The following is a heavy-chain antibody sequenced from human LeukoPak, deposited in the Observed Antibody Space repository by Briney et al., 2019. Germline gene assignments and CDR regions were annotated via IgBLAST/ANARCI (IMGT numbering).Heavy chain of an antibody. Sequence: PSETLSFTCTVSGGSIRSYYWSWIRQPPGKGLEWIGYIYFSGSTSYNPSLKSRVTISVDTSKNQFSLKLNSVTAADTAVYYCARQGPLTTAVTTRTNPFDYWGQGTLVTVSS. J-gene: IGHJ4*02. V-gene: IGHV4-59*08. CDR3: ARQGPLTTAVTTRTNPFDY. D-gene: IGHD4-11*01. CDR1: GGSIRSYY. CDR2: IYFSGST.